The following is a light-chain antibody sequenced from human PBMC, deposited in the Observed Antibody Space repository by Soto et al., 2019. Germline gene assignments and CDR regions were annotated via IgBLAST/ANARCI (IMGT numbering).Light chain of an antibody. CDR2: GAS. CDR3: QQYGSSSWT. J-gene: IGKJ1*01. CDR1: QSVSSIS. Sequence: EIVLTQSPGTLSLSPGERATLSCRASQSVSSISLAWYQQKPGQAPRLLMYGASSRATGIPDRFSGSGSGTDLTLTISRLEPEDSAVYYCQQYGSSSWTFGQGTKVEIK. V-gene: IGKV3-20*01.